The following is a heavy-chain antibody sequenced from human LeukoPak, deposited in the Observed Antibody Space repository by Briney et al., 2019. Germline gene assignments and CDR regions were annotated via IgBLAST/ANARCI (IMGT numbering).Heavy chain of an antibody. CDR3: ARDRGDGYDYFWDY. V-gene: IGHV4-61*02. CDR2: IYTSGST. Sequence: PSETLSLTCTVSGGSISSGSYYWSWIRHPAGKGLEWIGRIYTSGSTNYNPSLKSRVTISVDTSKNQFSLKLSSVTAADTAVYYHARDRGDGYDYFWDYWGQGTLVTVSS. D-gene: IGHD5-12*01. CDR1: GGSISSGSYY. J-gene: IGHJ4*02.